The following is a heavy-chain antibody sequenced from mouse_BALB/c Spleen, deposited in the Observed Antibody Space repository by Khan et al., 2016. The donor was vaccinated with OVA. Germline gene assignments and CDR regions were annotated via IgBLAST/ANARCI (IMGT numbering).Heavy chain of an antibody. V-gene: IGHV1S136*01. J-gene: IGHJ2*01. CDR1: GYTFTNYV. CDR2: INPYNGGT. CDR3: ARGNWQSYYFDY. Sequence: VQLQQSGPELVKPGTSVKMSCKASGYTFTNYVLHWVKQKPGQDLEWIGYINPYNGGTKYNEKFKGKATLASDKSSITAYMDLSSLTSEDSAVYYCARGNWQSYYFDYWGQGTTLTLSS. D-gene: IGHD4-1*01.